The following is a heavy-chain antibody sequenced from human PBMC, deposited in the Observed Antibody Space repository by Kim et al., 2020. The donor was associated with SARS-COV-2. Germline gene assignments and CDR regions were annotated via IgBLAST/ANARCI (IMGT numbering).Heavy chain of an antibody. D-gene: IGHD6-19*01. CDR2: ISSSVTYT. Sequence: GGSLRLSCEASGFTFRDWDMSWIRQAPGKGLEWITYISSSVTYTYYADSVKGRFTISRDNAKQSLFLQLNSLRADDTAVYYCARIDVNGWFHFDLWGQGSLVTVSS. V-gene: IGHV3-11*03. CDR3: ARIDVNGWFHFDL. CDR1: GFTFRDWD. J-gene: IGHJ4*02.